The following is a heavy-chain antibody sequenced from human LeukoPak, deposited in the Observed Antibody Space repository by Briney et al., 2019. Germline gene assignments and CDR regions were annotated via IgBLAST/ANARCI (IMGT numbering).Heavy chain of an antibody. CDR2: ISSSSSYI. D-gene: IGHD3-22*01. CDR1: GFTFSSYS. Sequence: PGGSLRLSCAASGFTFSSYSMNWVRQAPGKGLEWVSSISSSSSYIYYADSVKGRFTISRDNAKNSLYLQMNSLRAEDTAVYYCARDDSSGYYTNGYWGQGTLVTVSS. J-gene: IGHJ4*02. V-gene: IGHV3-21*01. CDR3: ARDDSSGYYTNGY.